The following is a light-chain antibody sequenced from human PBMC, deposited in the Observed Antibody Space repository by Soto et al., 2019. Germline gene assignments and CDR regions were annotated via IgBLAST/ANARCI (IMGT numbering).Light chain of an antibody. Sequence: EIVMTQSPATLSVSPGERATLSCRASQSVSSNLAWYQQKPGQAPRLLIYGASTRATGFPARFSGSGSGTEFTLTINNLQSEDFAVYYCQQYDSWPPLTFGQGTRLEIK. CDR3: QQYDSWPPLT. CDR1: QSVSSN. V-gene: IGKV3-15*01. CDR2: GAS. J-gene: IGKJ5*01.